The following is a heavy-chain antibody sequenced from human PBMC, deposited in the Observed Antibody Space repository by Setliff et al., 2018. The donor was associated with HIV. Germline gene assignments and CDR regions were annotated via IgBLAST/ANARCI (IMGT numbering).Heavy chain of an antibody. J-gene: IGHJ4*02. Sequence: ASVKVSCKASGYSFTGYYIHWVRQAPGQGLEWMGWINPNSGGTRYTQKFQGRVTMTRDTSINTAYMELSDLIFDDTAVYFCARDTSATIRPLFDYWGQGTPVTVSS. D-gene: IGHD5-12*01. CDR3: ARDTSATIRPLFDY. CDR1: GYSFTGYY. V-gene: IGHV1-2*02. CDR2: INPNSGGT.